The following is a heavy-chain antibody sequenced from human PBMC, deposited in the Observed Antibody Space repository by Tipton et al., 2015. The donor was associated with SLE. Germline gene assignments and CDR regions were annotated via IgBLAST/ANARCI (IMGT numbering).Heavy chain of an antibody. Sequence: QLVQSGAEVKNPGASVKVSCKASAYTFTTYSISWVRQAPGQGLEWMGWISTYNGNTNYAQKPQGRVTMTTDTSTITAYMELRSLRADDTAVYYCARAVTTVLYWFFDLWRRGTLVTVSS. CDR3: ARAVTTVLYWFFDL. D-gene: IGHD4-17*01. V-gene: IGHV1-18*01. CDR1: AYTFTTYS. J-gene: IGHJ2*01. CDR2: ISTYNGNT.